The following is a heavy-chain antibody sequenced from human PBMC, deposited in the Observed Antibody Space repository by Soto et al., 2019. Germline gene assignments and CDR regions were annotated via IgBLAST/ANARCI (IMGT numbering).Heavy chain of an antibody. CDR1: GYTFTSYG. Sequence: ASVKVSCKASGYTFTSYGISWVRQAPGGGSTSYAQKFQGRVTMTRDTSTNTVYMELSSLRSEDTAIYYCARDTNTIRFYDTSGYLNGFASRGQGTLVPVSS. CDR3: ARDTNTIRFYDTSGYLNGFAS. V-gene: IGHV1-46*03. J-gene: IGHJ5*01. CDR2: GGST. D-gene: IGHD3-22*01.